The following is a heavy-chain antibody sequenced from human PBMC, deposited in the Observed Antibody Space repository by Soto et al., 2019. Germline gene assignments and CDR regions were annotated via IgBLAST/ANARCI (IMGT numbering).Heavy chain of an antibody. CDR1: GFTFSSYD. V-gene: IGHV3-13*01. Sequence: EVQLVESGGGLVQPGGSLRLSCAASGFTFSSYDMHWVRQATGKGLEWVSAIGTAGDTYYPGSVKGRFTISRENAKNSLYLQMNSLRAGDTAVYYCARDLRYCTNGVCQLYYYYGMDVWGQGTTVTVSS. D-gene: IGHD2-8*01. CDR3: ARDLRYCTNGVCQLYYYYGMDV. CDR2: IGTAGDT. J-gene: IGHJ6*02.